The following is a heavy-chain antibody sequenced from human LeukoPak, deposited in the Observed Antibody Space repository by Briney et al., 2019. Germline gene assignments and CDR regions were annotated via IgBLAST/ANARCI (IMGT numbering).Heavy chain of an antibody. CDR3: AREGKMVTIDPYFDY. V-gene: IGHV1-69*04. CDR2: IIPILGIA. Sequence: SVKVSCKASGGTFSSYAISWVRQAPGQGLEWMGRIIPILGIANYAQKFQGRVTITADKSTSTAYMELSSLRSEDTAVYYCAREGKMVTIDPYFDYWGQGTLVTVSS. D-gene: IGHD5-24*01. J-gene: IGHJ4*02. CDR1: GGTFSSYA.